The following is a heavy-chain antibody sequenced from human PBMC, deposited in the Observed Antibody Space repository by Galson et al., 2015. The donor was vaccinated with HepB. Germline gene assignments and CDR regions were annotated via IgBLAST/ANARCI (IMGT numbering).Heavy chain of an antibody. D-gene: IGHD3-10*01. J-gene: IGHJ5*02. CDR2: INTNTGNP. V-gene: IGHV7-4-1*02. Sequence: SVKVSCKASGYTFTSYAMNWVRQAPGQGLEWMGWINTNTGNPTYAQGFTGRFVFSLDTSVSTAYLQISSLKAEDTAVYYCARYSITMVRGVIRNWFDPWGQGTLVTVSS. CDR3: ARYSITMVRGVIRNWFDP. CDR1: GYTFTSYA.